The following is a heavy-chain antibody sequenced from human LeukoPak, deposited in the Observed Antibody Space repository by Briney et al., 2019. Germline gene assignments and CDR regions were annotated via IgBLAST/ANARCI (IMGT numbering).Heavy chain of an antibody. CDR2: IKQDGNEK. CDR3: ARERTRLDY. V-gene: IGHV3-7*01. CDR1: GFTFSRFW. D-gene: IGHD2-2*01. J-gene: IGHJ4*02. Sequence: GGSLRLSCAASGFTFSRFWMSWVRQAPGKGLEWVANIKQDGNEKYYVDSVKGRFTISRDNAKNSLYLQMNSLRADDTAVYYCARERTRLDYWGQGILVTVSS.